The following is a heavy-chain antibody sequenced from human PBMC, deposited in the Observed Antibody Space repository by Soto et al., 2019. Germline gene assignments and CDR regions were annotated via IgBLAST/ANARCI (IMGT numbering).Heavy chain of an antibody. D-gene: IGHD4-4*01. CDR1: GYNFSNYW. J-gene: IGHJ4*02. Sequence: LGESLKISCKVSGYNFSNYWLAWVRQMPGKGLELLGLIYPADSDTRYSTSFQGQVTFSADKSITTAYLHWSNLKASDTAMYYCARSWNDYGTYGAFDSWGQGTRVTVSS. CDR3: ARSWNDYGTYGAFDS. CDR2: IYPADSDT. V-gene: IGHV5-51*01.